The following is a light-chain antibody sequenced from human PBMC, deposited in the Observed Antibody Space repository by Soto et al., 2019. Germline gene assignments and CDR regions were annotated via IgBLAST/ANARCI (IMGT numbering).Light chain of an antibody. CDR1: QSVSIY. CDR3: EQRFNWART. V-gene: IGKV3-11*01. J-gene: IGKJ2*01. Sequence: EIVLTQSPATLSLSPGERATLSCRASQSVSIYLAWYQQKPGQAPRLVIYDASNRAAGTPARFSGTGSVTDFNLTISSLQREDCAVYYCEQRFNWARTFGQGTKLEIK. CDR2: DAS.